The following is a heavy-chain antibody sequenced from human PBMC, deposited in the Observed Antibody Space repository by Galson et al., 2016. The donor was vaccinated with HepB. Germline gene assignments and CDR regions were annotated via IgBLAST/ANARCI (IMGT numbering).Heavy chain of an antibody. J-gene: IGHJ6*02. CDR2: INRSGST. CDR1: GGSFSGYY. CDR3: ARGRRPYGGYYYGMDV. Sequence: ETLSLTCVVYGGSFSGYYWSWIRQPPGKGLEWIGEINRSGSTKYNPSLKSRVTISVDTSKNQFSLKLSSVTAADTAVYYCARGRRPYGGYYYGMDVWGQGTTVTVSS. D-gene: IGHD6-13*01. V-gene: IGHV4-34*01.